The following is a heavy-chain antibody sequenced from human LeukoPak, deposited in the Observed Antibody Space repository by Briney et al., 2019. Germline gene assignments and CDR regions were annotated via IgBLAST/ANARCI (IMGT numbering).Heavy chain of an antibody. D-gene: IGHD3-16*01. Sequence: GGSLRLSCAASGFTFSSYAMSWVRQAPGKGLEWVSTINNSGGSTYYADSVKGRFTISRDNSKNTLYLQMKSLRAEDTAVYYCAKRRGDYVWGYFDYWGQGTLVAVSS. J-gene: IGHJ4*02. V-gene: IGHV3-23*01. CDR3: AKRRGDYVWGYFDY. CDR2: INNSGGST. CDR1: GFTFSSYA.